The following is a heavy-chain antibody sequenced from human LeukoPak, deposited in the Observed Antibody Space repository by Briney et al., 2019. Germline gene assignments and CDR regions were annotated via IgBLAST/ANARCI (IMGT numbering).Heavy chain of an antibody. Sequence: SQTLSLTCTVSGGSISSGGYYWSWIRQHPGKGLEWIGYIYYSGSTYYNPSLKSRVTISVDTSKNQFSLKLSSVTAADTAVYYCARRLRDDFWGGPHNWFDPWGQGTLVTVSS. CDR2: IYYSGST. J-gene: IGHJ5*02. V-gene: IGHV4-31*03. CDR3: ARRLRDDFWGGPHNWFDP. D-gene: IGHD3-3*01. CDR1: GGSISSGGYY.